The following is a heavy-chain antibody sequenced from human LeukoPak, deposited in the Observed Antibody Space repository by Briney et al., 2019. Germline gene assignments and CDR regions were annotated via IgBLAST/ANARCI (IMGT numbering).Heavy chain of an antibody. CDR1: GYTFTGYY. J-gene: IGHJ3*02. Sequence: ASVKVSCKASGYTFTGYYMHWVRQAPGQGLEWMGWINPNSGGTNYAQKSQGWVTMTRDTSISTAYMVLSRLRSDDTAVYYCARVGGSGSYFGAFDIWGQGTMVTVSS. CDR2: INPNSGGT. D-gene: IGHD3-10*01. CDR3: ARVGGSGSYFGAFDI. V-gene: IGHV1-2*04.